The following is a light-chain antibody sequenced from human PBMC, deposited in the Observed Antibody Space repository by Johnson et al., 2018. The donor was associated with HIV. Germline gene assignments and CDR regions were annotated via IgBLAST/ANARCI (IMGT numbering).Light chain of an antibody. Sequence: QSVLTQPPSVSAAPGQKVTISCSGSSSNIGNKYVSWYQQFPGTAPKLLIYDNNKRPSGIPDRFSGSKSGTSATLGITGLQTGDEADYYCGTWVVFGTGTKVTVL. V-gene: IGLV1-51*01. CDR2: DNN. J-gene: IGLJ1*01. CDR1: SSNIGNKY. CDR3: GTWVV.